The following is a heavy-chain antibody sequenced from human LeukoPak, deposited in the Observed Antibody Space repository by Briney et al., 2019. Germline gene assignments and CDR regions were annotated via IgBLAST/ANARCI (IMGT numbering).Heavy chain of an antibody. CDR2: INPNSGDT. J-gene: IGHJ4*02. CDR3: ARDYCSSTSCLFDY. D-gene: IGHD2-2*01. Sequence: ASVKVSCKASGYTFTGYHMHWVRQAPGQGLEWMGRINPNSGDTNYAQKFQGRVTMTRDTSIGTAYMELSRLRSDDTAVFYCARDYCSSTSCLFDYWGQGTLVTVSS. CDR1: GYTFTGYH. V-gene: IGHV1-2*06.